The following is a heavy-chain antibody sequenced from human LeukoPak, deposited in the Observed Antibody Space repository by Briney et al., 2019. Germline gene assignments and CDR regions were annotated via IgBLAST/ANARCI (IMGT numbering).Heavy chain of an antibody. D-gene: IGHD6-13*01. CDR1: GGSFSGYY. CDR2: INHSGST. V-gene: IGHV4-34*01. Sequence: PSETLSLTCAVYGGSFSGYYWSWIRQPPGKGLEWIGEINHSGSTNYNPSLKSRVTISEDTSKNQFSLKLSSVTAADTAVYYCARVRGQQLGQYYYYYYGMDVWGQGTTVTVSS. J-gene: IGHJ6*02. CDR3: ARVRGQQLGQYYYYYYGMDV.